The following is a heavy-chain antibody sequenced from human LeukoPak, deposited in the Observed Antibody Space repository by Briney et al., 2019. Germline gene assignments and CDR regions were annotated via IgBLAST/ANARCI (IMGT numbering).Heavy chain of an antibody. CDR1: GGSISPYY. CDR2: ISYSGST. D-gene: IGHD3-9*01. CDR3: ARGNGILTGTDFDY. Sequence: PSETLSLTCTVSGGSISPYYWSWLRQPPGKGLEWIGYISYSGSTKNNPSLKSRVTISVDTSKNQFSLKLSSVTAADTAVYYCARGNGILTGTDFDYWGQGTLVTVSS. V-gene: IGHV4-59*12. J-gene: IGHJ4*02.